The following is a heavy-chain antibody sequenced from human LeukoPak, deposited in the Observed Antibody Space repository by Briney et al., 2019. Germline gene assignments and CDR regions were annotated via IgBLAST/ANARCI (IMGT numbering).Heavy chain of an antibody. CDR3: ARDLGGIAADGTAY. V-gene: IGHV3-48*04. CDR2: IRTSGTNT. J-gene: IGHJ4*02. CDR1: GFTFSSFS. Sequence: GGSLRLSCAASGFTFSSFSMNWVRQAPGKGLEWVSYIRTSGTNTDYTGSVKGRFTISRDNAKNSLFLQINSLRVEDTAVYYCARDLGGIAADGTAYWGQGTLVIVSS. D-gene: IGHD6-13*01.